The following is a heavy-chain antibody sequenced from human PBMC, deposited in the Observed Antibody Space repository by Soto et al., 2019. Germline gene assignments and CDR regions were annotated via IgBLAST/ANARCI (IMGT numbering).Heavy chain of an antibody. Sequence: GASVKVSCKASGGTFSSYAISWVRQAPGQGLEWMGGIIPIFGTANYAQKFQGRVTITADESTSTAYMELSSLRSEDTAVYYCARCVPSAYYYYYYGMDVWGQGTTVTVSS. CDR1: GGTFSSYA. CDR2: IIPIFGTA. V-gene: IGHV1-69*13. D-gene: IGHD2-2*01. CDR3: ARCVPSAYYYYYYGMDV. J-gene: IGHJ6*02.